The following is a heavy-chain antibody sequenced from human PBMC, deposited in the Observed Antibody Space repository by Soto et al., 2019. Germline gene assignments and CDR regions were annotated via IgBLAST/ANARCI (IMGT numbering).Heavy chain of an antibody. V-gene: IGHV4-34*01. Sequence: QVQLQQWGAGLLKPSETLSLTCAVYGGSFSGYYWSWIRQPPGKGLEWIGEINHSGSTNYNPSLKSRGTISVDTAKHQFSLKLSSVTAADTAVYYCARERDIVVVPAAIDGMDVWGQGTTVTVSS. J-gene: IGHJ6*02. CDR2: INHSGST. CDR1: GGSFSGYY. CDR3: ARERDIVVVPAAIDGMDV. D-gene: IGHD2-2*01.